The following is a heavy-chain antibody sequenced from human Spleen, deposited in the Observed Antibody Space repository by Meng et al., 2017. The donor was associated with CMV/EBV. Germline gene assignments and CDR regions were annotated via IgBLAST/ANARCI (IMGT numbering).Heavy chain of an antibody. J-gene: IGHJ4*02. Sequence: GESLKISCAASGFTFSSYSMNWVRQAPGKGLEWVSSISSSSSYIYYADSVKGRFTISRDNAKNSLYLQMNSLRAEDTAVYYCVRADPTKRSSTTSCLDYWGRERWSPSPQ. V-gene: IGHV3-21*01. CDR2: ISSSSSYI. CDR1: GFTFSSYS. D-gene: IGHD2-2*01. CDR3: VRADPTKRSSTTSCLDY.